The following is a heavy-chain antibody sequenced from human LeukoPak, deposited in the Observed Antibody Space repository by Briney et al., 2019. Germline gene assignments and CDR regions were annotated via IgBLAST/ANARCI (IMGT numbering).Heavy chain of an antibody. J-gene: IGHJ4*02. D-gene: IGHD6-13*01. CDR3: ARDSYSSSWYGVDY. CDR1: GGSISSGGYY. CDR2: IYYSGST. V-gene: IGHV4-31*03. Sequence: SETLSLTCTVSGGSISSGGYYWSWIRQHPGKGLEWIGYIYYSGSTYYNPSLKSRVTISVDTSKNQFSLKLSSVTAAGTAVYYCARDSYSSSWYGVDYWGQGTLVTVSS.